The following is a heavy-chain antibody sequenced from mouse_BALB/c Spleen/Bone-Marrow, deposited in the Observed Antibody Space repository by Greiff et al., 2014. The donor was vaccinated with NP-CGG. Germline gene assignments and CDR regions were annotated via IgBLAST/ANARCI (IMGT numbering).Heavy chain of an antibody. J-gene: IGHJ1*01. D-gene: IGHD2-4*01. V-gene: IGHV2-9*02. CDR3: ARNPIYYDYDWYFDV. CDR2: IWAGGST. Sequence: VQLQQSGPGLVAPSQSLSITCTVSGFSLTSYGVHWVRQPPGKGLEWLGVIWAGGSTNYNSALMSRLSISKDNSKSQVFLKMNSLRTDDTAMYYCARNPIYYDYDWYFDVWGAGTTVTVSS. CDR1: GFSLTSYG.